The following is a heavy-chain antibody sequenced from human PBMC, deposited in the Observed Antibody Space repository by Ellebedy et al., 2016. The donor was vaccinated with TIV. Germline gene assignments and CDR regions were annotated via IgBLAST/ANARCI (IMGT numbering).Heavy chain of an antibody. CDR2: IKQDGSEK. V-gene: IGHV3-7*01. J-gene: IGHJ3*02. CDR1: GFTFSSYY. D-gene: IGHD5-24*01. Sequence: GESLKISXAASGFTFSSYYMNWVRQAPGKGLEWVANIKQDGSEKYYVDSVKGRFSISRDNAKNSLYLQMNTLRAEDAAVYYCARGSNYAFDIWGQGTMVTVSS. CDR3: ARGSNYAFDI.